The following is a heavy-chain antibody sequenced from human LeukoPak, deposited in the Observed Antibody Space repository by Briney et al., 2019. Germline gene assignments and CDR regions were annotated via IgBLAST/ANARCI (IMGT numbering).Heavy chain of an antibody. CDR3: ARDAWSTTTVRGWYFDL. Sequence: SETLSLTCTVSGGSISSYYWSWIRQPAGKGLEWIGRIYTSGSTNYNPSLKSRVTMSVDTSKNQFSLKLSSVTAADTAVYYCARDAWSTTTVRGWYFDLWGRGTLVTVSS. V-gene: IGHV4-4*07. CDR2: IYTSGST. CDR1: GGSISSYY. J-gene: IGHJ2*01. D-gene: IGHD4-17*01.